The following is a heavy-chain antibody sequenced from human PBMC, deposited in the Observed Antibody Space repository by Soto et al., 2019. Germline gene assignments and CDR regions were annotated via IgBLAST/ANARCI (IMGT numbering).Heavy chain of an antibody. V-gene: IGHV3-11*06. J-gene: IGHJ5*02. CDR1: GFTFGGSY. CDR2: ISPGSRYP. Sequence: GGSLRLSCAGSGFTFGGSYMSWIRQAPGKGLEWLSYISPGSRYPAYADSVKGRFTISRDNAKRSLYLQMMSLTAEDTAIYYCVRGGGGGLFDPWGQGTMVTVSS. D-gene: IGHD2-15*01. CDR3: VRGGGGGLFDP.